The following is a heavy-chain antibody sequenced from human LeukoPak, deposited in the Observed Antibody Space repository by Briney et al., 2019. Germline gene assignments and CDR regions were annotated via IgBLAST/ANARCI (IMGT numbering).Heavy chain of an antibody. CDR1: GASVSSASY. CDR3: ARSRAFNSGAFDH. Sequence: TLSLTXTVSGASVSSASYWSWIRPPPGKGVEWIAHIYNGVNTNYNPSLKSRVTISVDTSKDQFSLRLNSVTAADTAVYYCARSRAFNSGAFDHWGQGSLVTVSS. CDR2: IYNGVNT. J-gene: IGHJ5*02. D-gene: IGHD1-26*01. V-gene: IGHV4-61*01.